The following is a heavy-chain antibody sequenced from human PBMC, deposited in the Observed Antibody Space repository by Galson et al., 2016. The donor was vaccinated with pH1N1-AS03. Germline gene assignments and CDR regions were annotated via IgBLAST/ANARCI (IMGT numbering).Heavy chain of an antibody. CDR1: GFTFSSFT. V-gene: IGHV3-21*01. J-gene: IGHJ6*02. CDR2: ISLTSTYI. D-gene: IGHD5-12*01. Sequence: SLRLSCAASGFTFSSFTMNWVRQAPGKGLEWVSSISLTSTYIYFADSVKGQFTISRDNAKNSLYLQMNSLRAEDTAVYYCARNEGYSGYDYYYGLDVWGQGTTVTVSS. CDR3: ARNEGYSGYDYYYGLDV.